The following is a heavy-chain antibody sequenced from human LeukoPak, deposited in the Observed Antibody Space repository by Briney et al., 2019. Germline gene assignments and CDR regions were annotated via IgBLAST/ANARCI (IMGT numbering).Heavy chain of an antibody. V-gene: IGHV4-39*07. CDR2: IYYSGTT. CDR1: GGLISISTYY. D-gene: IGHD6-13*01. J-gene: IGHJ6*03. CDR3: ARPRYSSSWYRNPYYMDV. Sequence: PSETLSLTCTVAGGLISISTYYWGWIRQPPGKGLEWIGSIYYSGTTHYSPSLKSRVTISVDTSKNQFSLKLSSVTAADTAVYYCARPRYSSSWYRNPYYMDVWGKGTTVTVSS.